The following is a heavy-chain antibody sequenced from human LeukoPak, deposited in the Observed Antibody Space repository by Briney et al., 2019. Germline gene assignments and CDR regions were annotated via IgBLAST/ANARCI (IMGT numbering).Heavy chain of an antibody. CDR3: AKDKGYYDSSGHTRNEYFQH. D-gene: IGHD3-22*01. CDR1: GFTFSSYA. V-gene: IGHV3-23*01. CDR2: ISGSGSVT. J-gene: IGHJ1*01. Sequence: PGGSLRLSCAASGFTFSSYAMSWVRQAPGKGLEWVSGISGSGSVTEYADSVKGRFTISRDNYKNTLYLQMNSLRAEDTAVYYCAKDKGYYDSSGHTRNEYFQHWGQGTLVTVSS.